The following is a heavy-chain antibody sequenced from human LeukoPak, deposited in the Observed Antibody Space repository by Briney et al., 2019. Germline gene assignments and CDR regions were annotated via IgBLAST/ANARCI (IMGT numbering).Heavy chain of an antibody. CDR3: AGLIADVGGGTNYFDS. D-gene: IGHD3-16*01. CDR1: VGSISTSY. CDR2: IDASGHT. V-gene: IGHV4-4*07. J-gene: IGHJ4*02. Sequence: SETLSLTCTVAVGSISTSYWSSIRQPAGNGLEWMGRIDASGHTKYNPSLKNRVIMSVDASKNQFFLSLRSVTGADTAVYYCAGLIADVGGGTNYFDSWGQGTLVTVSS.